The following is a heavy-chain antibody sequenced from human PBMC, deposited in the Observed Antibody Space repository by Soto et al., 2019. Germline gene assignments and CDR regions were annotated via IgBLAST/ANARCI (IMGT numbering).Heavy chain of an antibody. Sequence: SETLSLTCAVSGGSISSGGYSWSWIRQPPGKGLEWIGYIYHSGSTYYNPSLKSRVTISVDRPKNQFSLKLSSVTAADTAVYYCARGRVLRYFDWLLSTSYFDYWGQGTLVTVSS. CDR2: IYHSGST. CDR3: ARGRVLRYFDWLLSTSYFDY. J-gene: IGHJ4*02. V-gene: IGHV4-30-2*01. D-gene: IGHD3-9*01. CDR1: GGSISSGGYS.